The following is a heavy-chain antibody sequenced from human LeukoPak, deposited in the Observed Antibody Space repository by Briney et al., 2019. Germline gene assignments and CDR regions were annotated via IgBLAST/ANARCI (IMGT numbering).Heavy chain of an antibody. D-gene: IGHD5-18*01. CDR1: GYTFTSYY. V-gene: IGHV1-46*01. CDR3: ARDKFFRGSSYASNENYYYGMDV. CDR2: INPSGGST. J-gene: IGHJ6*02. Sequence: ASVKVSCKASGYTFTSYYMHWVRQAPGQGLEWMGIINPSGGSTSYAQKFQGRVTMTRDTSTSTVYMELSSLRSEDTAVYYCARDKFFRGSSYASNENYYYGMDVWGQGTTVTVSS.